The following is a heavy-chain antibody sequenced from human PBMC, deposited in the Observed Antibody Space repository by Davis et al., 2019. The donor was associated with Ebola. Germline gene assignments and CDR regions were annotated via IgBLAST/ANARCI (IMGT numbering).Heavy chain of an antibody. CDR2: IYSGGST. CDR3: ARSHYDFWSGYFDY. J-gene: IGHJ4*02. CDR1: GFTVSSKY. D-gene: IGHD3-3*01. Sequence: GESLKISCAASGFTVSSKYMSWVRQAPGKGLEWVSVIYSGGSTYYADSVKGRFTISRDNSKNTLYLQMNSLRAEDTAVYYCARSHYDFWSGYFDYWGQGTLVTVSS. V-gene: IGHV3-66*01.